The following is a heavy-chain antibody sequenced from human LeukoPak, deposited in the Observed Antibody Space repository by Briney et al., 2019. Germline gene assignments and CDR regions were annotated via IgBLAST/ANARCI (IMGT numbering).Heavy chain of an antibody. V-gene: IGHV4-4*07. Sequence: SETLSLTCTVSGGSISSDYWSWIRQPAGKGLEWIGRIYTNESTNYNPSLKSRVTMAVDTSKNQLSLKMISVTDADTAVYYWARGVRRGITIFGVVGGWFDPWGQGTLVTVSS. D-gene: IGHD3-3*01. CDR1: GGSISSDY. CDR3: ARGVRRGITIFGVVGGWFDP. J-gene: IGHJ5*02. CDR2: IYTNEST.